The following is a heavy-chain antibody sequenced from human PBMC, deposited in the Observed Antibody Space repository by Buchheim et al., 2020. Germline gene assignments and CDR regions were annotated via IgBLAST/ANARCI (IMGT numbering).Heavy chain of an antibody. CDR1: GFTFTSYS. D-gene: IGHD2-2*01. Sequence: EVQLVESGGGLVKPGGSLRLSCAASGFTFTSYSMNWVRQAPGKGLEWVSSISGSSIYIYYADSVKGRFTISRDNAKNSLYLQMNSLRAEDTAVYYCARGSYEYCSSTSCYDWFDHWGQGTL. V-gene: IGHV3-21*02. CDR2: ISGSSIYI. CDR3: ARGSYEYCSSTSCYDWFDH. J-gene: IGHJ5*02.